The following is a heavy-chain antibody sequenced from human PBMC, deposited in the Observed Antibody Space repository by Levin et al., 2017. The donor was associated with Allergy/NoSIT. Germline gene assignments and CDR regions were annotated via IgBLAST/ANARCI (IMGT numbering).Heavy chain of an antibody. D-gene: IGHD4-23*01. Sequence: ETLSLTCAASGFTFSKNWMHWVRQAPGKGLVWVSRIKSDGSSTSYADSVEGRFTISRDNAENTVYLQMNSLRVEDTAVYYCARGWSDLGGNEDWGQGTLVTVSS. V-gene: IGHV3-74*01. CDR1: GFTFSKNW. CDR2: IKSDGSST. J-gene: IGHJ4*02. CDR3: ARGWSDLGGNED.